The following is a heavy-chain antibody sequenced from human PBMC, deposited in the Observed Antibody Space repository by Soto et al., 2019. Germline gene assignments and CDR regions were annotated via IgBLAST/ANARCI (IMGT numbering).Heavy chain of an antibody. D-gene: IGHD3-16*01. CDR3: AAFWGGGWFDP. Sequence: EVQLVESGGGLVQPGGSLRLSCAASGFTFSSYEMNWVRQAPGKGLEWVSYISSSGSTIYYADSVKGRFTISRDNAKNSLYLQMNSLRAEDTAVYYCAAFWGGGWFDPWGQGTLVTVSS. J-gene: IGHJ5*02. CDR1: GFTFSSYE. CDR2: ISSSGSTI. V-gene: IGHV3-48*03.